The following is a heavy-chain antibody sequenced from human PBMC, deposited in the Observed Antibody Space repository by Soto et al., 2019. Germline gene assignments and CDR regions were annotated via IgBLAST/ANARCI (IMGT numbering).Heavy chain of an antibody. J-gene: IGHJ6*02. V-gene: IGHV3-33*01. CDR1: GFTFSSYG. CDR2: IWYDGSNK. D-gene: IGHD3-3*01. Sequence: QVQLVESGGGVVQPGRSLRLSCAASGFTFSSYGMHWVRQAPGKGLEWVAVIWYDGSNKYYADSVKGRFTISRDNSKNTLYLQLNRLRAEDMAVYYGARSEGVVNHRWNHYYCGMDVWGQGTTVTVSS. CDR3: ARSEGVVNHRWNHYYCGMDV.